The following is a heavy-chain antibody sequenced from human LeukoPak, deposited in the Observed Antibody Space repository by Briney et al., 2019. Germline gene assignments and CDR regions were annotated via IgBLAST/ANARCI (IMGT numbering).Heavy chain of an antibody. CDR1: GGSISSYY. Sequence: PSETLSLTCTVSGGSISSYYWSWIRQPPGKGLEWIGYIYYSGSTNYNPSLKRRVTISVDTSKNQFSLKLSSVTAADMAVYYCARGDLQLERLDYYYYYMDVWGKGTTVTISS. D-gene: IGHD1-1*01. CDR2: IYYSGST. V-gene: IGHV4-59*01. CDR3: ARGDLQLERLDYYYYYMDV. J-gene: IGHJ6*03.